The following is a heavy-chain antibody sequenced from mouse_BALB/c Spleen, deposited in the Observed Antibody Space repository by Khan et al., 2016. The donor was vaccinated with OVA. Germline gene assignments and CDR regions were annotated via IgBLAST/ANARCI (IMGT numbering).Heavy chain of an antibody. CDR3: TRRGTALATLWFAY. CDR2: INPSNGGT. Sequence: QVRLQQSGAELVKPGASVTLSCKASGYTFSSYYMYWLKQRPGQGLEWIGEINPSNGGTNYNEKFKSKATLTVDKSSSTAYIQLSSLTSEDSAVYYCTRRGTALATLWFAYWGQGTLVTVSA. CDR1: GYTFSSYY. V-gene: IGHV1S81*02. J-gene: IGHJ3*01. D-gene: IGHD3-3*01.